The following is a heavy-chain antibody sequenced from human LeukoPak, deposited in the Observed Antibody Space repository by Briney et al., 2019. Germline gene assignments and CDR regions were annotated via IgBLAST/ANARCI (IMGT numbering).Heavy chain of an antibody. V-gene: IGHV3-7*01. CDR1: GFTFSNYW. J-gene: IGHJ3*02. D-gene: IGHD1-1*01. Sequence: GGSLRLSCAASGFTFSNYWMTWVRQAPGKGLEWVANIKQDGSEKYYVDSVKGRFTISRDHAKNSLYLQITSLRADDTAVYYCARDRGTTASIVGAFDIWGQGTMVTVSS. CDR3: ARDRGTTASIVGAFDI. CDR2: IKQDGSEK.